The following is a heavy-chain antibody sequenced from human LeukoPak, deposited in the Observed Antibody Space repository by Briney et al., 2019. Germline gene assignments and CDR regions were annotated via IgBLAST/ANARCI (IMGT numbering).Heavy chain of an antibody. CDR1: GYSLTGLS. J-gene: IGHJ4*02. Sequence: ASVRVSCKVSGYSLTGLSKYWVRQAPGKGLEWMGGFDLDGGETVYAQKFEGRVTMTEDTSTDTVYMELSSLRSDDTAVCFCAMGDPYQLLEEWGQGTLVTVSS. CDR2: FDLDGGET. V-gene: IGHV1-24*01. D-gene: IGHD2-2*01. CDR3: AMGDPYQLLEE.